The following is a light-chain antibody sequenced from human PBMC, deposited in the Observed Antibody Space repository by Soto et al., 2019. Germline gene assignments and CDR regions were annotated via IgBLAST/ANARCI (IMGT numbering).Light chain of an antibody. J-gene: IGLJ1*01. V-gene: IGLV2-14*01. CDR3: NSYSSSKTHV. CDR1: SGDVGAYDF. Sequence: SVLTQPASGSGSPGQSITISCTGTSGDVGAYDFVSWHQQHPGKAPKLMIYDVSNRPSGVSNRFSGSKSGNTASLTISGLQAEDEADYYCNSYSSSKTHVFGTGTKVTVL. CDR2: DVS.